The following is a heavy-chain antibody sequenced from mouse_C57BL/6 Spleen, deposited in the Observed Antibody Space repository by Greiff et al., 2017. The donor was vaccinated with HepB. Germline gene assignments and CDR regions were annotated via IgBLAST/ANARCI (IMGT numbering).Heavy chain of an antibody. D-gene: IGHD1-1*01. CDR3: ARQKYYGSSYGYFDV. CDR2: IWSDGST. V-gene: IGHV2-6-1*01. CDR1: GFSLTSYG. Sequence: QVQLKESGPGLVAPSQSLSITCTVSGFSLTSYGVHWVRQPPGKGLEWLVVIWSDGSTTYNTALKSRLSISKDNSKSQVFLKMNSLQTDDTAMYYCARQKYYGSSYGYFDVWGTGTTVTVSS. J-gene: IGHJ1*03.